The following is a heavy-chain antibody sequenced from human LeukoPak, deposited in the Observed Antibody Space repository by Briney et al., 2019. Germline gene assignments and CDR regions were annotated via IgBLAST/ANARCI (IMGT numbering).Heavy chain of an antibody. Sequence: HSGGSLRLSCAASGFTFSSYAMSWVRQAPGNGLEWVSTINDNGCDTYYADSVKARFTICRDNSYNTMSLQMNSLRDEDAGVHYCAKGLRTGVGPYKGYHYYMDVWGKGATVTVSS. D-gene: IGHD3-10*01. CDR3: AKGLRTGVGPYKGYHYYMDV. V-gene: IGHV3-23*01. CDR1: GFTFSSYA. CDR2: INDNGCDT. J-gene: IGHJ6*03.